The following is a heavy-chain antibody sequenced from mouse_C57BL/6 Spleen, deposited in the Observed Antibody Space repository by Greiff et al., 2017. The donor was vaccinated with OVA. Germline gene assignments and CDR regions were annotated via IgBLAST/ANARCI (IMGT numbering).Heavy chain of an antibody. D-gene: IGHD2-2*01. CDR2: IWSGGST. CDR1: GFSLTSYG. J-gene: IGHJ1*03. V-gene: IGHV2-2*01. CDR3: ASYGYDWYFDV. Sequence: QVHVKQSGPGLVQPSQSLSITCTVSGFSLTSYGVHWVRQSPGKGLEWLGVIWSGGSTDYNAAFISRLSISKDNSKSQVFFKMNSLQADDTAIYYCASYGYDWYFDVWGTGTTVTVSS.